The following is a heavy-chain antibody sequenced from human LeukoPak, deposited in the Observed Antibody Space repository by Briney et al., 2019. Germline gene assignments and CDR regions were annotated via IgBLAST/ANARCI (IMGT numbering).Heavy chain of an antibody. CDR2: IRYDGSNK. J-gene: IGHJ4*02. V-gene: IGHV3-30*02. D-gene: IGHD6-13*01. Sequence: GRSLRLSCAASGFTFSSYGMHWVRQAPGKGLEWVAFIRYDGSNKYYADSVKGRFTISRDNSKNTLYLQMNSLRSEDTAVYYCAREISSSWEYYFDYWGQGTLVTVSS. CDR3: AREISSSWEYYFDY. CDR1: GFTFSSYG.